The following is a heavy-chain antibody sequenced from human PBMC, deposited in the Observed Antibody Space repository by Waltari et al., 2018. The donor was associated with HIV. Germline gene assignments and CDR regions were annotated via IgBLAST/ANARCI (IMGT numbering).Heavy chain of an antibody. J-gene: IGHJ4*02. CDR1: GFTFSNYW. Sequence: EVQLVESGGGLVQPGGSLRLSCAASGFTFSNYWMHWVRQPPGTGLVWVSPINSAVSSITYADSVKGRFTISRDNAKNTLYLQMNSLSAEDTAVYYCASFPRNDYSNKRLGYWGQGTLVTVSS. D-gene: IGHD4-4*01. CDR3: ASFPRNDYSNKRLGY. CDR2: INSAVSSI. V-gene: IGHV3-74*01.